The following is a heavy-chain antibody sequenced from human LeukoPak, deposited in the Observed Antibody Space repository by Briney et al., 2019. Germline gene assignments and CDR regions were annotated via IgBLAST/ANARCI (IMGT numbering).Heavy chain of an antibody. CDR3: ARRYDFWSGYPAFDY. CDR2: IKQDGSEK. CDR1: GGSISSSSYY. J-gene: IGHJ4*02. D-gene: IGHD3-3*01. V-gene: IGHV3-7*01. Sequence: PSETLSLTCTVSGGSISSSSYYWGWIRQAPGKGLEWVANIKQDGSEKYYVDSVKGRFTISRDNAKKSLYLQMNSLRAEDTAVYYCARRYDFWSGYPAFDYWGQGTLVTVSS.